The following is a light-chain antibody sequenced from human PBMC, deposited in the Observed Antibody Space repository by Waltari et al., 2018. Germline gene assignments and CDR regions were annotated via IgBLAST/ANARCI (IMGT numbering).Light chain of an antibody. CDR1: QTIGRY. V-gene: IGKV3-20*01. CDR3: QNHERLPAT. J-gene: IGKJ1*01. Sequence: EIVLTQSTGTLALSPGERATLSCRASQTIGRYLAWYQQKPDQAPRLLLYGASSRATGIPDRFSGSGSGTDFSLTISRLEPEDFAVYYCQNHERLPATFGQGTKVEIK. CDR2: GAS.